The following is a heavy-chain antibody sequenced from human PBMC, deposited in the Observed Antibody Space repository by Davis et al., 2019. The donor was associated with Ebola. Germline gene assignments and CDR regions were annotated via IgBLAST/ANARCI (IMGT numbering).Heavy chain of an antibody. CDR1: GFTFSSYG. Sequence: GGSLRLSCAAPGFTFSSYGMHWVRQAPGKGLEWVAFIRYDGSNKYYADSVKGRFTISRDNSKNTLYLQMNSLRAEDTAVYYCAKDLGYCSGGSCYHGFIDYWGQGTLVTVSS. CDR2: IRYDGSNK. CDR3: AKDLGYCSGGSCYHGFIDY. D-gene: IGHD2-15*01. J-gene: IGHJ4*02. V-gene: IGHV3-30*02.